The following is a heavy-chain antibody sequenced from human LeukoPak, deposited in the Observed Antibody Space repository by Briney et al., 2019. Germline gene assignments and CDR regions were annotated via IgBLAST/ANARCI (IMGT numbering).Heavy chain of an antibody. Sequence: PGGSLRLSCAASGFTFSSFGMDWVRQAPGKGLEWVAFIRYDGRNKDYADSVKGRFTISRDNSRNTLYLQMNSLRAEDTAVYYCAKGLTSNSGYWGQGTLVTVSS. V-gene: IGHV3-30*02. CDR2: IRYDGRNK. CDR1: GFTFSSFG. CDR3: AKGLTSNSGY. D-gene: IGHD2-2*01. J-gene: IGHJ4*02.